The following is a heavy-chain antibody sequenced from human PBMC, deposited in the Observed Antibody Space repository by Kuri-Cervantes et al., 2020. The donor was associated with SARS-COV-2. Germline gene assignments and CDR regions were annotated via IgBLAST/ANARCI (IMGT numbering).Heavy chain of an antibody. Sequence: SETLSLTCTVSGGSISSYYWSWIRQPPGKGLEWIGYIYYSGSTNYNPSLKSRGTISVDTSKNQFSLNLNSVTAADTAVYYCARVLYSGDYGPTYYFDYRGQGTLVTVSS. CDR1: GGSISSYY. CDR2: IYYSGST. V-gene: IGHV4-59*12. J-gene: IGHJ4*02. CDR3: ARVLYSGDYGPTYYFDY. D-gene: IGHD4-17*01.